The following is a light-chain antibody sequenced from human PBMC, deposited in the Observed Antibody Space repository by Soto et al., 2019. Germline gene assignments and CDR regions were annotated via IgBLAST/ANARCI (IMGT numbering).Light chain of an antibody. CDR2: EVN. V-gene: IGLV2-14*01. Sequence: QSVLTQPASVSGSPGQSITISCTGTSSDVGGYEYVSWYQQHPGKAPKLMIFEVNSRPSGVSNRFSGSKSDNTASLTISGLQTEAEADYYCSSFSRSSTPYVFGTGTKVTVL. CDR3: SSFSRSSTPYV. J-gene: IGLJ1*01. CDR1: SSDVGGYEY.